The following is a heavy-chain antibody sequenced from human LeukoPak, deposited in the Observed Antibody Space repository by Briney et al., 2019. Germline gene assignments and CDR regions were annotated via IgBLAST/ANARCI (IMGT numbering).Heavy chain of an antibody. J-gene: IGHJ3*02. CDR3: ARDKPGYSYGSYAFDI. V-gene: IGHV4-59*01. D-gene: IGHD5-18*01. CDR2: IYYSGST. CDR1: GGSTSSYY. Sequence: PSETLSLTCTVSGGSTSSYYWSWIRQPPGKGLEWIGYIYYSGSTNYNPSLKSRVTISVDTSKNQFSLKLSSVTAADTAVYYCARDKPGYSYGSYAFDIWGQGTMVTVSS.